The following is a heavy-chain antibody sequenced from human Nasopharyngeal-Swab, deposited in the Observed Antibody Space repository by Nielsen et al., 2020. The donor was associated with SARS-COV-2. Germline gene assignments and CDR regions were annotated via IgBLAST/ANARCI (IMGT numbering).Heavy chain of an antibody. CDR2: INHSGST. D-gene: IGHD3-10*01. V-gene: IGHV4-34*01. Sequence: SETLSLTCAVYGGSFSGYYWSWIRQPPGKGLEWIGEINHSGSTNYNPSLKSRVTISVDTSKNQFSLKLSSVTAADTAVYYCARVPGFWYFDLWGRGTLVTVS. CDR1: GGSFSGYY. J-gene: IGHJ2*01. CDR3: ARVPGFWYFDL.